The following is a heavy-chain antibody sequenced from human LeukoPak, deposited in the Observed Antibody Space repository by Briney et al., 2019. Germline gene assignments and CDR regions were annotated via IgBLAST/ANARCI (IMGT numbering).Heavy chain of an antibody. J-gene: IGHJ4*02. Sequence: PSETLSLTCTVSGGSISSGGYYWSWIRQPPGKGLEWIGRIYTSGNTNYNPSLKSRVTISVDTSKNQFPLKLSSVTAADTAVYYCARGYDFWSGYYRFYFDYWGRGTLVTVSS. D-gene: IGHD3-3*01. CDR2: IYTSGNT. V-gene: IGHV4-61*02. CDR1: GGSISSGGYY. CDR3: ARGYDFWSGYYRFYFDY.